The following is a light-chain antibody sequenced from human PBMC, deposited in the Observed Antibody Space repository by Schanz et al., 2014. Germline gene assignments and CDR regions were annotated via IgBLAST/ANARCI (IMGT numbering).Light chain of an antibody. V-gene: IGKV3D-15*01. J-gene: IGKJ2*01. Sequence: EVVMTQSPATLSVSPGERATLSCRASQSVSSTYLAWYQQKPGQAPRLLIYGASSRATGIPDRFSGSGSGTEFTLTISSLQSEDFAVYYCHQYNNWPYTFGQGTKLEIK. CDR3: HQYNNWPYT. CDR2: GAS. CDR1: QSVSSTY.